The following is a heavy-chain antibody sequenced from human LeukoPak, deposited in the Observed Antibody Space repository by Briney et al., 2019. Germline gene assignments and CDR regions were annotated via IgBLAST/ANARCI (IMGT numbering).Heavy chain of an antibody. Sequence: ASVEVSCKASGGTFSSYAISWVRQAPGQGLEWMGRIIPIFGTANYAQKFQGRVTITTDESTSTAYMELSSLRSEDTAVYYCARAIVAYCGGDCYSVHFDYWGQGTLVTVSS. CDR3: ARAIVAYCGGDCYSVHFDY. CDR1: GGTFSSYA. CDR2: IIPIFGTA. J-gene: IGHJ4*02. V-gene: IGHV1-69*05. D-gene: IGHD2-21*02.